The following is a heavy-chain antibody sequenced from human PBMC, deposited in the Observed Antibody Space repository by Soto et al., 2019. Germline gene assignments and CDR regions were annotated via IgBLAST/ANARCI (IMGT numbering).Heavy chain of an antibody. J-gene: IGHJ5*02. CDR1: GGSISSYY. CDR3: ARSPVYSYFDP. V-gene: IGHV4-59*01. Sequence: SETLSLTCTVSGGSISSYYWSWIRQPPGKGLEWIGYIYYSGSTNYNPSLKSRVTISVDTSKNQFSLKLSSVTAADTAVYYCARSPVYSYFDPWGQGTLVTVSS. D-gene: IGHD4-4*01. CDR2: IYYSGST.